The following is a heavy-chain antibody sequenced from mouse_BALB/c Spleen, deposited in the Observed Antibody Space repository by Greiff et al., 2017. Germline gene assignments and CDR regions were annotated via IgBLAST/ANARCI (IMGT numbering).Heavy chain of an antibody. V-gene: IGHV1-31*01. CDR2: INPYNGAT. CDR3: ARGDTTAPYYYAMDY. CDR1: GYSFTGYY. D-gene: IGHD1-2*01. J-gene: IGHJ4*01. Sequence: VQLQQSGPELVKPGASVKISCKASGYSFTGYYMHWVKQSHVKSLEWIGRINPYNGATSYNQNFKDKASLTVDKSSSTAYMELHSLTSEDSAVYYCARGDTTAPYYYAMDYWGQGTSVTVSS.